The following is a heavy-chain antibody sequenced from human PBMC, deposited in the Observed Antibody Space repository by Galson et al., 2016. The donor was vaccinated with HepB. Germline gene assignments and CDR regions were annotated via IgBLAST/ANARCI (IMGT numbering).Heavy chain of an antibody. V-gene: IGHV1-3*01. CDR3: ARWCSSTSCHGGMDV. Sequence: SVKVSCKASGYTFTSYAMHWVRQAPGQRLEWMGWINAGNGNTKYSQKFQGRVTITRDTSARTAYMELSSLRSEDTAVYYCARWCSSTSCHGGMDVWGQGTLVTVSS. D-gene: IGHD2-2*01. J-gene: IGHJ4*02. CDR1: GYTFTSYA. CDR2: INAGNGNT.